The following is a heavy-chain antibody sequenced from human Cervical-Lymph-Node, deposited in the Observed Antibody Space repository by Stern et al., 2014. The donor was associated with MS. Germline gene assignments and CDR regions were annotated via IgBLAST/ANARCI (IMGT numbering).Heavy chain of an antibody. CDR2: ISYDGSAE. CDR1: GFRLNNYA. Sequence: VHLVESGGGVVQPGRSLRLACAASGFRLNNYAMHWVRQAPGKGLEWVAFISYDGSAEYYADSVKGRFSISRDRSKSTLYLQMNTLRVEDTAVYYCARERTGYYIHYWGQGTLVTVSS. D-gene: IGHD3-9*01. J-gene: IGHJ4*02. V-gene: IGHV3-30-3*01. CDR3: ARERTGYYIHY.